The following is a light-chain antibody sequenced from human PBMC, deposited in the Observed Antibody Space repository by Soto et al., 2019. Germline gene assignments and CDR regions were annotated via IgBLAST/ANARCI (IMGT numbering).Light chain of an antibody. CDR3: QQYGGSPRVT. V-gene: IGKV3-20*01. J-gene: IGKJ4*01. CDR1: QSVSSNY. CDR2: SAS. Sequence: EIVLTQSPGTLSLSPGERVTLSCRASQSVSSNYLAWYQQKPGQAPRLLIYSASSRATGIPDRFSGSGSGTDFTLTIIRLEPEDFAVYYCQQYGGSPRVTFGGGTKVEIK.